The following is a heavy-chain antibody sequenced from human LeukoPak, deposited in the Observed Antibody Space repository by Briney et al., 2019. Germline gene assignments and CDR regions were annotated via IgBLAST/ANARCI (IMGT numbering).Heavy chain of an antibody. V-gene: IGHV3-53*05. J-gene: IGHJ5*02. CDR2: IYSGGST. Sequence: GGSLRPSCAASGFTVSSDYMSWVRQAPGKGLEWVSVIYSGGSTYYADSVKGRLTISRDKSKNTVYLQMNSLRFEDTAVYYCARNWFDPWGQGTLVTVSS. CDR3: ARNWFDP. CDR1: GFTVSSDY.